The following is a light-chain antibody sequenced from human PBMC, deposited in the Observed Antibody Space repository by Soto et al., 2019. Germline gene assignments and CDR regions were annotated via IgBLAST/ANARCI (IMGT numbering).Light chain of an antibody. Sequence: DIQMTQSPSTLSASVGDRVTITCRASQSISSWLAWYQQKPGTAPKLLIYDASSLDSGVPSRFSGSGSGTEFTLTISSLQPDDFATYYCQQYNSYPWTFGQGTKVEIK. J-gene: IGKJ1*01. CDR3: QQYNSYPWT. CDR2: DAS. V-gene: IGKV1-5*01. CDR1: QSISSW.